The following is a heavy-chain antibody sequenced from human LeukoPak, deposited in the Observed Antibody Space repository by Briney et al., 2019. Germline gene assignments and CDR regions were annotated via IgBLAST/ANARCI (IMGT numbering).Heavy chain of an antibody. J-gene: IGHJ3*02. D-gene: IGHD3-10*01. V-gene: IGHV4-34*01. CDR3: ARDLFRAYYQNAFDI. CDR1: GASFSAYY. Sequence: SETLSLTCAVYGASFSAYYWTWIRQPPGKGLEWIGEINHSGSTNYNPSLKSRVTISVDTSKNQFSLKLSSVTAADTAVYYCARDLFRAYYQNAFDIWGQGTMVTVSS. CDR2: INHSGST.